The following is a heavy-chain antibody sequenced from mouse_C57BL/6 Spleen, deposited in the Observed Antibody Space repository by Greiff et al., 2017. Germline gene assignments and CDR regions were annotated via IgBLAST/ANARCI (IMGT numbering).Heavy chain of an antibody. D-gene: IGHD1-1*01. J-gene: IGHJ2*01. CDR2: IYPGDGDT. CDR3: ARTYYGSSYVYFDD. Sequence: VQLQQSGPELVKPGASVKISCKASGYAFSSSWMNWVKQRPGKGLEWIGRIYPGDGDTNYNGKFKGKATLTADKSSSTAYMQLSSLTSEDSAVYFCARTYYGSSYVYFDDWGQGTTLTVAS. CDR1: GYAFSSSW. V-gene: IGHV1-82*01.